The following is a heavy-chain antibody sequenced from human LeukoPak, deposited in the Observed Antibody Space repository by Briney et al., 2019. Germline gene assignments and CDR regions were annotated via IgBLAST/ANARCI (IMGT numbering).Heavy chain of an antibody. J-gene: IGHJ6*03. V-gene: IGHV3-21*04. CDR3: AKNGDRGAYCTGGTCYPYFYYYMDV. Sequence: PGGSLRLSCATSGFTFSSYSMNWVRQAPGKGLEWVSSISTSSSYIYYADSVKGRFTISRDNAKKSLYLQMNSLRAEDTAIYYCAKNGDRGAYCTGGTCYPYFYYYMDVWGKGTTVTI. CDR1: GFTFSSYS. CDR2: ISTSSSYI. D-gene: IGHD2-15*01.